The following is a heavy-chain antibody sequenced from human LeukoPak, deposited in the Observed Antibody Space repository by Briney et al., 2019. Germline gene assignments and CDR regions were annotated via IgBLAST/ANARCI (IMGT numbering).Heavy chain of an antibody. D-gene: IGHD6-13*01. CDR3: ARLSSSLSGSKFDY. Sequence: SETLSLSCSVSGGSISSYYRSWIRQPPGKGLEWIGYIYYSGTTNYNPSLKSRVTISVDTSKNHFSLKLSSVTAADTAVYYCARLSSSLSGSKFDYWGQGTLVAVSS. CDR1: GGSISSYY. CDR2: IYYSGTT. V-gene: IGHV4-59*08. J-gene: IGHJ4*02.